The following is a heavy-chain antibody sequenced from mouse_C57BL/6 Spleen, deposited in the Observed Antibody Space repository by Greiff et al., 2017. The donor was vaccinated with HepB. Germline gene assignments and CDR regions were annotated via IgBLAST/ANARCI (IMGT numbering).Heavy chain of an antibody. Sequence: DVMLVESGGGLVKPGGSLKLSCAASGFTFSDYGMHWVRQAPEKGLEWVAYISSGSSTIYYADTVKGRFTISRDNAKNTLFLQMTSLRSEDTAMYYCARGGYYAFAYWGQGTLVTVSA. J-gene: IGHJ3*01. D-gene: IGHD2-3*01. CDR3: ARGGYYAFAY. V-gene: IGHV5-17*01. CDR2: ISSGSSTI. CDR1: GFTFSDYG.